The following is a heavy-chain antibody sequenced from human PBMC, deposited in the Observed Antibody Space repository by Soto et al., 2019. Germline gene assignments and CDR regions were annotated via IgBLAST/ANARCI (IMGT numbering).Heavy chain of an antibody. D-gene: IGHD3-22*01. CDR1: GGSISSGGYY. Sequence: SETLSLTCTVSGGSISSGGYYWSWIRQHPGKGLEWIGYIYYSGSTYYNPSLKSRVTISVDTSKNQFSLKLSSVTAADTAVYYCARAASWYYDSSGYPNRNFDYWGQGTLVTVSS. CDR3: ARAASWYYDSSGYPNRNFDY. CDR2: IYYSGST. V-gene: IGHV4-31*03. J-gene: IGHJ4*02.